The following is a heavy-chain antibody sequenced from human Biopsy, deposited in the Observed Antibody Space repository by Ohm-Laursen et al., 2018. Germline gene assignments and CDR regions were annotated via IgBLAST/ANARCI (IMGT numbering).Heavy chain of an antibody. CDR1: GASVKTSDYF. CDR3: VREPKTGTAEAWYFDL. Sequence: SETLSLTCCVSGASVKTSDYFWAWIRQRPGKGLEWIGYISYNERTHYNPSLTSRLAISFDTSNNRISLQLRSVSVADTAVYYCVREPKTGTAEAWYFDLWGRGSPVTVPS. D-gene: IGHD3-9*01. CDR2: ISYNERT. J-gene: IGHJ2*01. V-gene: IGHV4-31*03.